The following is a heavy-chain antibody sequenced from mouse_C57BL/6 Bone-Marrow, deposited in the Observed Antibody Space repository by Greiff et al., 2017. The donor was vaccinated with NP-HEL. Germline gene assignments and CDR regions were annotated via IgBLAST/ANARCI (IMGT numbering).Heavy chain of an antibody. V-gene: IGHV5-12*01. Sequence: EVQRVESGGGLVQPGGSLKLSCAASGFTFSDYYMYWVRQTPEKRLEWVAYISNGGGSTYYPDTVKGRFTISRDNAKNTLYLQMSRLKSEDTAMYYCARRAIYYYGSSGAWFAYWGQGTLVTVSA. CDR1: GFTFSDYY. D-gene: IGHD1-1*01. J-gene: IGHJ3*01. CDR3: ARRAIYYYGSSGAWFAY. CDR2: ISNGGGST.